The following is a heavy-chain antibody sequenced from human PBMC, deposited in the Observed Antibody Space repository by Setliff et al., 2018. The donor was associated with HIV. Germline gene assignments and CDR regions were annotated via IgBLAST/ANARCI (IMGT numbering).Heavy chain of an antibody. D-gene: IGHD6-19*01. Sequence: PGGSLRLSCAASGFTFSDYWMIWVRQAPGKGLEWVGFIRGKRGKAYGGTTEYATSVKGRFTISRDDSKSIAYLEMNSLKTEDTAVYYCTRELAVPGTSFFDYWGQGTLVTVSS. CDR3: TRELAVPGTSFFDY. CDR1: GFTFSDYW. V-gene: IGHV3-49*04. J-gene: IGHJ4*02. CDR2: IRGKRGKAYGGTT.